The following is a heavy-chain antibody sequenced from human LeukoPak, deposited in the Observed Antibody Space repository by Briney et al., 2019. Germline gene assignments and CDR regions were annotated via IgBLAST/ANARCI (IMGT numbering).Heavy chain of an antibody. J-gene: IGHJ4*02. Sequence: GGSLRLSCAASGFTVGSNYMSWVRQAPGKGLEWVSIIYRGGSTNYADSVKGRFTISRDTSKNTLCLQMNSLRVEDTAVYYCARLSANSSAYFFDYWGQGTLVTVSS. CDR2: IYRGGST. D-gene: IGHD3-22*01. CDR1: GFTVGSNY. V-gene: IGHV3-66*04. CDR3: ARLSANSSAYFFDY.